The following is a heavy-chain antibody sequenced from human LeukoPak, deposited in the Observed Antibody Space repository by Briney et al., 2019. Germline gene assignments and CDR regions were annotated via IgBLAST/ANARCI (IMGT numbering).Heavy chain of an antibody. CDR1: GGSISSSNW. D-gene: IGHD6-13*01. CDR2: IYHSGST. Sequence: SETLSLTCAVSGGSISSSNWWSWVRQPPGKGLEWIGEIYHSGSTNYNPSLKSRVTISADKSKNQFSLKLSSVTAADTAVYYCARDYREQLVRLTVYYYMDVWGKGTTVTVSS. J-gene: IGHJ6*03. V-gene: IGHV4-4*02. CDR3: ARDYREQLVRLTVYYYMDV.